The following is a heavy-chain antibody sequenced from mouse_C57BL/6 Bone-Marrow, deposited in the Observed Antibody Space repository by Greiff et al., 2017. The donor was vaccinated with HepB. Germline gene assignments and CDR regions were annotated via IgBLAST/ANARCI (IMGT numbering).Heavy chain of an antibody. CDR1: GYTFTSYG. CDR3: ASYGSSYDYAMDY. J-gene: IGHJ4*01. Sequence: QVQLKQSGAELARPGASVKLSCKASGYTFTSYGISWVKQRTGQGLEWIGEIYPRSGNTYYNEKFKGKATLTADKSSSTAYMELRSLTSEDAAVYFCASYGSSYDYAMDYWGQGTSVTVSS. CDR2: IYPRSGNT. V-gene: IGHV1-81*01. D-gene: IGHD1-1*01.